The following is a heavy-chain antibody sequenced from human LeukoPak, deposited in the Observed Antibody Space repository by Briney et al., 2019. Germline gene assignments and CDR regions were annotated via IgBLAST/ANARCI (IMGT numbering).Heavy chain of an antibody. D-gene: IGHD3-3*01. V-gene: IGHV4-34*01. CDR2: INHSGST. Sequence: PSETLSLTCAVYGGSFSGYYWSWIRQPPGKGLEWIGEINHSGSTNYNPSLKSRVTISVDTSKNQFSLKLSSVTAADTAIYYCQSRFLEWLLDYWGQGTPVTVSS. CDR1: GGSFSGYY. J-gene: IGHJ4*02. CDR3: QSRFLEWLLDY.